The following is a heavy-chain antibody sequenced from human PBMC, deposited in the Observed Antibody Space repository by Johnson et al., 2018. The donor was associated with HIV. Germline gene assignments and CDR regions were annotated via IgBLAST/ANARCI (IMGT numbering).Heavy chain of an antibody. CDR3: ASGEDYGGNYGAFDI. CDR1: AFSVSSNY. D-gene: IGHD4-23*01. J-gene: IGHJ3*02. V-gene: IGHV3-66*02. CDR2: IYSDGTT. Sequence: VQLVESGGGLVQPGGSLRLSCAVSAFSVSSNYMSWVRQAPGKGLEWVSVIYSDGTTYYADSVKGRFTISRDNSKNTLYLQMNSLRAEDTAVYYCASGEDYGGNYGAFDIWGQGTMVTVSS.